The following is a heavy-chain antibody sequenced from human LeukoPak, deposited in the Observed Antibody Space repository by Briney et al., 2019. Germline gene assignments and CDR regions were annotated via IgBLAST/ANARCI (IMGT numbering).Heavy chain of an antibody. CDR1: GGSIISGSYH. Sequence: SETLSLTCTVSGGSIISGSYHWSWIRQPAGKGLEWIGRIYTSGSTNFNPSLKSRVTISLDTSKNQFSLKLNSVTAADTAVYYCARALNDFWSGYYTPDAFDIWGQGTMVTVSS. D-gene: IGHD3-3*01. CDR3: ARALNDFWSGYYTPDAFDI. V-gene: IGHV4-61*02. CDR2: IYTSGST. J-gene: IGHJ3*02.